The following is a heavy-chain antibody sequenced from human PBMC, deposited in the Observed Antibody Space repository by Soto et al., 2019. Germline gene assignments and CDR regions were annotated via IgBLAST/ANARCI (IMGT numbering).Heavy chain of an antibody. Sequence: QVQLQESGPGLVKPSETLSLTCSVSGGSFSTYYWTWIRQTPGKGLEWIGHIYHSGTIRYNPSLRSRVTMSVDTSKKQFSLRLNSVTAADTAIYYCARAQMATIYFDYWGPGTLVTVSS. J-gene: IGHJ4*02. CDR2: IYHSGTI. CDR1: GGSFSTYY. V-gene: IGHV4-59*01. CDR3: ARAQMATIYFDY. D-gene: IGHD5-12*01.